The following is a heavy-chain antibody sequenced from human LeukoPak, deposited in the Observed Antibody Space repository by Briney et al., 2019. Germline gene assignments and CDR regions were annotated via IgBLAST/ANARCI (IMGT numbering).Heavy chain of an antibody. D-gene: IGHD6-13*01. CDR1: GGSLSGYY. CDR2: INHSGST. V-gene: IGHV4-34*01. J-gene: IGHJ4*02. CDR3: ARGRRGYSSSWLDY. Sequence: SETLSLTCAVYGGSLSGYYWSWIRQPPGKGLEWIGEINHSGSTNYNPSLKSRVTISEDTSKNQFSLKLSSVTAADTAVYYCARGRRGYSSSWLDYWGQGTLVTVSS.